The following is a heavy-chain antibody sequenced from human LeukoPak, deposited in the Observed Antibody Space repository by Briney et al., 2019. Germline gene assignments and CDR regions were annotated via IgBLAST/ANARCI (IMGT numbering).Heavy chain of an antibody. CDR3: TTERTAGEWFDP. D-gene: IGHD3-16*01. V-gene: IGHV3-15*01. J-gene: IGHJ5*02. CDR2: IKSKTDGGTT. Sequence: PGGSLRLSCAASGFTFSNAWMSWVRQAPGKGLEWVGRIKSKTDGGTTDYAAPVKGRFTISRDDSKNTLYLQMNSLKTEDTAVYYCTTERTAGEWFDPWGQGTLVTVSS. CDR1: GFTFSNAW.